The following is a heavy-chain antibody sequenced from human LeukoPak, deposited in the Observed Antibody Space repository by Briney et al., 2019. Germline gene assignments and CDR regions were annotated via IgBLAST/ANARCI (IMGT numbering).Heavy chain of an antibody. V-gene: IGHV4-59*08. J-gene: IGHJ3*02. CDR1: GGSISSYY. CDR2: IYYSGST. Sequence: SETLSLTCTVSGGSISSYYWSWIRQPPGKGLEWIGYIYYSGSTNYNPSLKSRVTISVDTSKNQFSLKLSSVTAADTAVYYCARRPPASLWRYFDTDAFDIWGQGTMVTVSS. CDR3: ARRPPASLWRYFDTDAFDI. D-gene: IGHD3-9*01.